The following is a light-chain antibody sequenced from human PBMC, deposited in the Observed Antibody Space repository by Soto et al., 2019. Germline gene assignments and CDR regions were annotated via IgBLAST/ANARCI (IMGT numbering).Light chain of an antibody. CDR3: AAWDDSLNGPV. J-gene: IGLJ2*01. CDR1: SSNIGSNS. CDR2: NND. V-gene: IGLV1-44*01. Sequence: QSVLTQPPSASGTPGQRVTISCSGTSSNIGSNSVSWYHHLPGTAPKLLIYNNDQRPSGVPDRFSGSKSDTSASLAISGLQSEDEADYYCAAWDDSLNGPVFGGGTKLTVL.